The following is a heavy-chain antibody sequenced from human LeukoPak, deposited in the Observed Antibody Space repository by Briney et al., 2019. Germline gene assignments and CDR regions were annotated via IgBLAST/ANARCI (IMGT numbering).Heavy chain of an antibody. Sequence: SETLSLTCNVSRGSVSSGGYYWSWIRQHPGKGLEWIGYIYQNGNTFYTPSLRGRVSISMDTSKNQFSLKLDSVFAAGTAFYYCARLYGDYALGYYFHYWGQGILVTVSS. D-gene: IGHD4-17*01. V-gene: IGHV4-31*02. CDR2: IYQNGNT. CDR1: RGSVSSGGYY. J-gene: IGHJ4*02. CDR3: ARLYGDYALGYYFHY.